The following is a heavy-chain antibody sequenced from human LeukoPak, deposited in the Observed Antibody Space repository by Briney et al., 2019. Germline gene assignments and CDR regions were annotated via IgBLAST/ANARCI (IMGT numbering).Heavy chain of an antibody. Sequence: GGSLRLSCAASGFTSSNYWMSWVRQAPGKGLEWVANIKQDGSEKYYVDSVKGRFTISRDNAKSSLYLQMNSLRAEDTAIYYCAKPSIRGEDYFDYWGQGTLVTVSS. CDR3: AKPSIRGEDYFDY. D-gene: IGHD7-27*01. V-gene: IGHV3-7*01. CDR2: IKQDGSEK. CDR1: GFTSSNYW. J-gene: IGHJ4*02.